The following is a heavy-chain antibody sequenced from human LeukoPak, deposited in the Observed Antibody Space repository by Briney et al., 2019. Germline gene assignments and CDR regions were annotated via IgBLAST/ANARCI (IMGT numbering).Heavy chain of an antibody. D-gene: IGHD3-3*01. J-gene: IGHJ3*02. CDR1: GYTFTSYY. CDR3: AREAFGVVIRSNHAFDI. Sequence: GASVKVSCKASGYTFTSYYMHWVRQAPGQGLEWMGIINPSGGSTSYAQKFQGRVTMTRDTSTSTVYMELCSLRSEDTAVYYCAREAFGVVIRSNHAFDIWGQGTMVTVSS. V-gene: IGHV1-46*01. CDR2: INPSGGST.